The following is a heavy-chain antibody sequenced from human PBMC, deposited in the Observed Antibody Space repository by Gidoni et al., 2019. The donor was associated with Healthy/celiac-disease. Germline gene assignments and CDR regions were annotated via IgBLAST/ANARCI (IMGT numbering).Heavy chain of an antibody. CDR3: ARGAVVVTTTGYFDY. D-gene: IGHD3-22*01. Sequence: QVQLQESRPALVQPSQTLSLTCTVSGGSISSGSYYWSWIRQPAGNGLEWIGRIYTSGSTNYNPYLKSRVTISVDTSKNQFSLKLSTVTAADTAVYYCARGAVVVTTTGYFDYWGQGTLVTVSS. J-gene: IGHJ4*02. V-gene: IGHV4-61*02. CDR2: IYTSGST. CDR1: GGSISSGSYY.